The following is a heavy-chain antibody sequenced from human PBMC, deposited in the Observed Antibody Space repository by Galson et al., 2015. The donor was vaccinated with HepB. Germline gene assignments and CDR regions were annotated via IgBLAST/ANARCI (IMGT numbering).Heavy chain of an antibody. V-gene: IGHV3-30*04. D-gene: IGHD2-21*02. CDR1: GFTFSSYA. J-gene: IGHJ4*02. CDR2: ISYDGSNK. CDR3: ARPPANCGGDCLFGVNYFDY. Sequence: SLRLSCAASGFTFSSYAMHWVRQAPGKGLEWVAVISYDGSNKYYADSVKGRFTISRDNSKNTLYLQMNSLRAEDTAVYYCARPPANCGGDCLFGVNYFDYWGQGTLVTVSS.